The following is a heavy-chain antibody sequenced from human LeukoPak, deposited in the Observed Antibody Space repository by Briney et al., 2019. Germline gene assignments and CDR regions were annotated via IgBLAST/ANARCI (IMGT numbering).Heavy chain of an antibody. D-gene: IGHD3-22*01. V-gene: IGHV1-24*01. Sequence: ASVKVSCKVSGYTLTELSMHWVRQAPGKGLEWMGGFDPEDGETIYAQKFQGRVTMTEDTSTDTAYMELSSLRSEDTAVYYCATSVYYYDSSGLSYFDYWGQGTLVTVSS. CDR2: FDPEDGET. CDR3: ATSVYYYDSSGLSYFDY. CDR1: GYTLTELS. J-gene: IGHJ4*02.